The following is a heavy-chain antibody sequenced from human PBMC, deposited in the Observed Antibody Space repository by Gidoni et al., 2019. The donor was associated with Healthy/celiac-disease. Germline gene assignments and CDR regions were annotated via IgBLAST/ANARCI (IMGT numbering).Heavy chain of an antibody. Sequence: EVQMLESGGGLVQPGGSLRLSCAASGFTVSSYAMSWVRQAPGKGLEWVSAISGSGGSTYYADSVKGRFTISRDNSKNTLYLQMNSLRAEDTAVYYCAKGSSWFFTDENDYWGQGTLVTVSS. CDR3: AKGSSWFFTDENDY. CDR1: GFTVSSYA. D-gene: IGHD6-13*01. CDR2: ISGSGGST. J-gene: IGHJ4*02. V-gene: IGHV3-23*01.